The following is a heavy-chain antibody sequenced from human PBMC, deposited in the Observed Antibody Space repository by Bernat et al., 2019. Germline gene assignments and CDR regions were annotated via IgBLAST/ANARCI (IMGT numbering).Heavy chain of an antibody. CDR3: VRGGWYPDY. J-gene: IGHJ4*02. V-gene: IGHV3-7*03. D-gene: IGHD6-19*01. CDR2: INQGGNEK. CDR1: GFTFATYW. Sequence: EVQLVESGGGLVQPGESLRLSCAASGFTFATYWMSWVRQAPGKGLEWVANINQGGNEKYYVDSVKGRSTISRDNAKNSLYLEMDSLRAEDTAVYYCVRGGWYPDYWGQGILVTVST.